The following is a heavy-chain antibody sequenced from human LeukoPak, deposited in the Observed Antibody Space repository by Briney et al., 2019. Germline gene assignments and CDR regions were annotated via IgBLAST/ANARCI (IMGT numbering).Heavy chain of an antibody. D-gene: IGHD3-22*01. J-gene: IGHJ4*02. V-gene: IGHV3-30-3*01. CDR2: ISYDGSNK. CDR1: GFTFSSYA. Sequence: GGSLRLSCAASGFTFSSYAMHWVRQAPGKGLEWVAVISYDGSNKYYADSVKGRFTISRDNSKNTLYLQMNSLRAEDTAVYYCARDDGTYYYDSSGYFSYFDYWGQGTLVTVSS. CDR3: ARDDGTYYYDSSGYFSYFDY.